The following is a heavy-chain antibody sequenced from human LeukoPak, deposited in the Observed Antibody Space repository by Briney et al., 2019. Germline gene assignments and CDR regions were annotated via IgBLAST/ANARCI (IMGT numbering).Heavy chain of an antibody. CDR1: GFTLSSNY. CDR2: ISSSSTI. V-gene: IGHV3-69-1*01. CDR3: TGHHQAYSRTY. J-gene: IGHJ4*02. Sequence: GGSLRLSCVASGFTLSSNYMNWVRQAPGKGLEWVSYISSSSTIYYADSVKGRFTISRDNAKNTLFLQMNSLRAEDTAVYYCTGHHQAYSRTYWGQGTLVTVSS. D-gene: IGHD6-13*01.